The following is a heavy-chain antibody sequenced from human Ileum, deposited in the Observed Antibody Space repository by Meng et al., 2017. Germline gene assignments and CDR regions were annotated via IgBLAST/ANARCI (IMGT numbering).Heavy chain of an antibody. V-gene: IGHV4-61*01. CDR2: GTT. Sequence: QQPASAPVLGRPSETLSFTCSASGASCSSNTAGWGWIRLPPGKGLEWIGYGTTNHNPSLKSRVTISVDTSKNQFFLTLNSVTAADTAIYYCARDHWGSLDYWGQGILVTVSS. D-gene: IGHD7-27*01. CDR3: ARDHWGSLDY. CDR1: GASCSSNTAG. J-gene: IGHJ4*02.